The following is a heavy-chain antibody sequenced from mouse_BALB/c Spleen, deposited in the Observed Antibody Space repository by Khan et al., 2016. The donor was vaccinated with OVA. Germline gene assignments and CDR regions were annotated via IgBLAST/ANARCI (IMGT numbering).Heavy chain of an antibody. CDR3: ARREKYGYDPSWFAY. Sequence: VQLQQPGAELVRPGASVKLSCKASGYTFTSYWMNWVKQRPRQGLEWIGMIDPSDSETHYNQMFKDKATLTVDKSSSTAYMQLSSLTSEYSAVYYCARREKYGYDPSWFAYWGQGTLVTVSA. CDR2: IDPSDSET. CDR1: GYTFTSYW. V-gene: IGHV1-52*01. J-gene: IGHJ3*01. D-gene: IGHD2-2*01.